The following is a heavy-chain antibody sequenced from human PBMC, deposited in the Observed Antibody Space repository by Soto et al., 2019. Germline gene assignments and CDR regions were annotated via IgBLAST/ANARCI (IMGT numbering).Heavy chain of an antibody. D-gene: IGHD2-15*01. V-gene: IGHV5-10-1*01. Sequence: PGESLKISCKGSGYSFTSYWISWVRQMPGKGLEWMGRIDPSDSYTNYSPSFQGHVTISADKSISTAYLQWSSLKASDTAMYYCARHDTPNGYCSGGSCSADYYYYGMDVWGQGTTVTVSS. CDR1: GYSFTSYW. CDR2: IDPSDSYT. J-gene: IGHJ6*02. CDR3: ARHDTPNGYCSGGSCSADYYYYGMDV.